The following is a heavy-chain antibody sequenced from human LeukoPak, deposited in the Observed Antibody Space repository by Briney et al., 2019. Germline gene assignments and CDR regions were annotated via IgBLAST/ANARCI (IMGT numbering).Heavy chain of an antibody. CDR2: INWNGGST. CDR1: GFTFDDYG. D-gene: IGHD3-22*01. CDR3: ARSKMGSSGYCLDY. V-gene: IGHV3-20*04. Sequence: GGSLRLSCAASGFTFDDYGMSWVRQAPGKGLEWVSGINWNGGSTGYADSVKGRFTISRDNAKNSLYLQMNSLRAEDTALYYCARSKMGSSGYCLDYWGQGTLGTVSS. J-gene: IGHJ4*02.